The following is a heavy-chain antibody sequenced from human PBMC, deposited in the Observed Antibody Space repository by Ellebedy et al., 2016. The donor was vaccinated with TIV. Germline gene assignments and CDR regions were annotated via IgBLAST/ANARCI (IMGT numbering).Heavy chain of an antibody. Sequence: GESLKISXAASGFTFSSYGMHWVRQAPGKGLEWVAVISYDGSNKYYADSVKGRFTISRDNSKNTLYLQMNSLRAEDTAVYYCAKDRYGGNSDYYYGMDVWGQGTTVTVSS. D-gene: IGHD4-23*01. V-gene: IGHV3-30*18. CDR3: AKDRYGGNSDYYYGMDV. CDR2: ISYDGSNK. CDR1: GFTFSSYG. J-gene: IGHJ6*02.